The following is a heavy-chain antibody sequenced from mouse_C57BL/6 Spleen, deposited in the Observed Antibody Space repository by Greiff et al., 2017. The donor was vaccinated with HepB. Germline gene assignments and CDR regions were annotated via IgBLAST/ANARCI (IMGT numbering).Heavy chain of an antibody. V-gene: IGHV1-80*01. Sequence: VQLQQSGAELVKPGASVKISCKASGYAFSSYWMNWVKQRPGKGLEWIGQIYPGDGDTNYNGKFKGKTTLTADKSSSTAYIQLSSLPSEDSAVYFCARKDYYGSSSRYYAMDYWGQGTSVTVSS. CDR1: GYAFSSYW. J-gene: IGHJ4*01. CDR2: IYPGDGDT. D-gene: IGHD1-1*01. CDR3: ARKDYYGSSSRYYAMDY.